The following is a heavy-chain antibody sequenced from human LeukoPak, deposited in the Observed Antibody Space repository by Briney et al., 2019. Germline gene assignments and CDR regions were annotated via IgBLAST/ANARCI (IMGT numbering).Heavy chain of an antibody. CDR2: ISDNGGST. J-gene: IGHJ6*03. V-gene: IGHV3-23*01. D-gene: IGHD3-10*01. CDR3: AKAARGVIVHYYYYMDV. Sequence: GGSLRLSCAASGLIFSDYHMNWVRQAPGKGLEWVSGISDNGGSTYYADSVKGRFTISRANSKNTLYLQMNSLTAEDTAIYYCAKAARGVIVHYYYYMDVWGKGTTVTISS. CDR1: GLIFSDYH.